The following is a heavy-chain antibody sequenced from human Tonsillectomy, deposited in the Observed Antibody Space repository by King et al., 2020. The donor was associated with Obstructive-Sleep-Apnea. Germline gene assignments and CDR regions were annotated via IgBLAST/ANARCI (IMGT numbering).Heavy chain of an antibody. J-gene: IGHJ4*02. CDR2: INAGNGNT. V-gene: IGHV1-3*01. D-gene: IGHD5-12*01. CDR1: GYTFTTYT. CDR3: ARGGYDWEY. Sequence: VQLVQSGAEVKKPGASVKVSCKASGYTFTTYTMHWVRQAPGQRLEWMGWINAGNGNTKYSQNFQGRVTITRDTSASIVYMELSSLRSEDTSDYYCARGGYDWEYWAQGTLVTVSS.